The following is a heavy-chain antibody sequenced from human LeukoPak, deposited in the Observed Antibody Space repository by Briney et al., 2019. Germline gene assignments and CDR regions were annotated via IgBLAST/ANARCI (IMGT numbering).Heavy chain of an antibody. CDR2: ISGSGAST. Sequence: GGSLRLSCAASGLAFDSYAMSWVRQAPGKGLEWVSTISGSGASTYYADSVKGRFTISRDNSKNTLYLQMDSLRPEDTAVYYCAKSLRWGFDYWGQGTLVTVSS. D-gene: IGHD4-23*01. CDR1: GLAFDSYA. J-gene: IGHJ4*02. V-gene: IGHV3-23*01. CDR3: AKSLRWGFDY.